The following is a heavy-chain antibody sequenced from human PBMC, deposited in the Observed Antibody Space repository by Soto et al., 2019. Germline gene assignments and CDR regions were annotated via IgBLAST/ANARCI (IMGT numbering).Heavy chain of an antibody. D-gene: IGHD3-3*01. CDR2: ISSSGSTI. V-gene: IGHV3-11*01. CDR3: ARDMPYYDFWSGYSRYYYYMDV. Sequence: QVQLVESGGGLVKPGGSLRLSCAASGFTFSDYYMSWIRQAPGKGLEWVSYISSSGSTIYYADSVKGRFTISGDNAKNSLYLQMNSLRAEDTAVYYCARDMPYYDFWSGYSRYYYYMDVWGKGTTVTVSS. J-gene: IGHJ6*03. CDR1: GFTFSDYY.